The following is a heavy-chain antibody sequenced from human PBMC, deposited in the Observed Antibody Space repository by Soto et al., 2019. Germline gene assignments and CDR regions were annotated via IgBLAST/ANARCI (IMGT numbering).Heavy chain of an antibody. CDR2: IDYSGRT. V-gene: IGHV4-39*01. D-gene: IGHD3-10*01. CDR3: ETHGSGTYYPIGY. J-gene: IGHJ4*02. Sequence: QLQLQESGPGLVKPSETLSLTCTVSGGSITGAYYYWGWIPQSPGKRLEDIATIDYSGRTYYNPSFQGRVTVSVDTSKNPFSRRRVFVTAADTAVYYCETHGSGTYYPIGYWGQGALVTGSS. CDR1: GGSITGAYYY.